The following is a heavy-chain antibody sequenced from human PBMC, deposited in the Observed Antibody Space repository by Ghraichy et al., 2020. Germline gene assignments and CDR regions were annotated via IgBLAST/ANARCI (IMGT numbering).Heavy chain of an antibody. CDR2: IYYSGST. CDR1: GGSISSSSYY. J-gene: IGHJ4*02. D-gene: IGHD3-9*01. V-gene: IGHV4-39*01. Sequence: SQTLSLTCTISGGSISSSSYYWGWIRQPPGKGLEWIGNIYYSGSTYYNPSLRSRVTISVDTPKNQFSMKLSSVTAAEPAVNSCARLGYSDILASYYIPSYFDPWGQGTLVTVPS. CDR3: ARLGYSDILASYYIPSYFDP.